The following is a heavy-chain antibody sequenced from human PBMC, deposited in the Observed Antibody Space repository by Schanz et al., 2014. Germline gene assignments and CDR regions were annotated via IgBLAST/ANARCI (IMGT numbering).Heavy chain of an antibody. CDR2: TNGDGTNA. Sequence: EVQLVESGGYLVQPGGSLRLSCAASGFTFRDYYMSWIRQAPGKGLEWVSCTNGDGTNAKYADSVKGRFTISRDNSRNTLYLQMNSLRTEDTAVYYCASPSGYSDYGTYFDFWGQGTLVTVSS. V-gene: IGHV3-66*02. CDR3: ASPSGYSDYGTYFDF. D-gene: IGHD5-12*01. J-gene: IGHJ4*02. CDR1: GFTFRDYY.